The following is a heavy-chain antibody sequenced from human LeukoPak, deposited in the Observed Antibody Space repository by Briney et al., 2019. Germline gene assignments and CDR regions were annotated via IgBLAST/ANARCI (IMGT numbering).Heavy chain of an antibody. CDR2: IYYSGST. D-gene: IGHD3-3*01. Sequence: SETLSLTCTVSGGSISSSRYYWRWIRQPPGKGQEWIGSIYYSGSTYYNPSLKSRVTISVDTSKNQFSLKLSSVTAADTGVYYCARAHYDFWSGYYTLLFDYWGQGTLVTVSS. CDR3: ARAHYDFWSGYYTLLFDY. J-gene: IGHJ4*02. V-gene: IGHV4-39*01. CDR1: GGSISSSRYY.